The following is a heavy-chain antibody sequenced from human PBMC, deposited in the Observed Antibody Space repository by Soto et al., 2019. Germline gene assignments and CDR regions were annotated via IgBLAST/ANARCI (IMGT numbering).Heavy chain of an antibody. CDR3: ARVQLYYDFWSGYYPSDYYYMDV. J-gene: IGHJ6*03. Sequence: GGSLRLSCAASGFTFSSYAMHWVRQAPGKGLEYVSAISSNGGSTYYANSVKGRFTISRDNSKNTLYLQMGSLRAEDMAVYYCARVQLYYDFWSGYYPSDYYYMDVWGKGTTVTVSS. CDR2: ISSNGGST. V-gene: IGHV3-64*01. D-gene: IGHD3-3*01. CDR1: GFTFSSYA.